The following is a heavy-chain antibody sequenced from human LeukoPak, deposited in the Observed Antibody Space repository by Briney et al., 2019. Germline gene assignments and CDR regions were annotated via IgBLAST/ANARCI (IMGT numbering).Heavy chain of an antibody. CDR3: ARDLSIAAPGTDFDY. CDR1: GFTFSSYA. V-gene: IGHV3-23*01. Sequence: GGSLRLSCAASGFTFSSYAMSWVRQAPRKGREWVSAISGSGGSTYYADSVKGRFTISRDNAKNSLYLQMNSLRAEDTAVYYCARDLSIAAPGTDFDYWGQGTLATVSS. D-gene: IGHD6-13*01. CDR2: ISGSGGST. J-gene: IGHJ4*02.